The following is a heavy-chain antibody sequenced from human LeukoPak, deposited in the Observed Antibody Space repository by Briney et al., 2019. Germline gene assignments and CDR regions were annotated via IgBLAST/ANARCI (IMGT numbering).Heavy chain of an antibody. J-gene: IGHJ4*02. V-gene: IGHV3-48*01. D-gene: IGHD3-10*01. CDR2: ISSSSTTT. CDR1: GFTFSTYS. Sequence: GGSLRLSCAASGFTFSTYSMNWVRQAPGKGLEWVSYISSSSTTTYYADSVKGRFTISRDNAKNSLYLQMNSLRAEDTAVYYCARLDSPNYGSGSFGVDYWGQETLVTVSS. CDR3: ARLDSPNYGSGSFGVDY.